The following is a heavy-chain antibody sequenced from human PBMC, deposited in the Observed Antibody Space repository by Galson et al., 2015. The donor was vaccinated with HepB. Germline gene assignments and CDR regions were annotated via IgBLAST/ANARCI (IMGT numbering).Heavy chain of an antibody. CDR1: GFTFSSYA. V-gene: IGHV3-30-3*01. D-gene: IGHD2-8*02. CDR2: ISYDGSNK. J-gene: IGHJ4*02. Sequence: SLRLSCAASGFTFSSYAMHWVRQAPGKGLEWVAVISYDGSNKYYADSVKGRFTISRDNSKNTLYLQMNSLRAEDTAVYYCASPHTHYWQPFDYWGQGTLVTVSS. CDR3: ASPHTHYWQPFDY.